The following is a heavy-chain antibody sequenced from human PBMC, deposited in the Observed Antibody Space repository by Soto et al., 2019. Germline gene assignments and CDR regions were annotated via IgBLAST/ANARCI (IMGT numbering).Heavy chain of an antibody. CDR1: GFTFSSYG. Sequence: QVQLVESGGGVVQPGRSLRLSCAASGFTFSSYGMHWVRQAPGKGLEWVAVISYDGSNKYYADSVKGRFTISRDNSKNTLYRQMNSLRAEDTAVYYCAKGTTRAYYYYGMDVWGQGTTVTVSS. CDR3: AKGTTRAYYYYGMDV. D-gene: IGHD4-17*01. V-gene: IGHV3-30*18. CDR2: ISYDGSNK. J-gene: IGHJ6*02.